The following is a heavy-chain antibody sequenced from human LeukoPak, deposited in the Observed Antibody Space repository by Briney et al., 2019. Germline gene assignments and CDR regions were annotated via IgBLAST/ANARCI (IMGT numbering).Heavy chain of an antibody. CDR3: TRVDVSVAGTAYFDY. CDR2: IRSKAYGGTT. V-gene: IGHV3-49*04. D-gene: IGHD6-19*01. Sequence: GGSLRLSCTASGFTFGDDAMSWVRQAPGKGLEWVGFIRSKAYGGTTEYAASVKGRFTISRDDSKSIAYLQMNSLKTEDTAVYYCTRVDVSVAGTAYFDYWGQGTLVTVSS. CDR1: GFTFGDDA. J-gene: IGHJ4*02.